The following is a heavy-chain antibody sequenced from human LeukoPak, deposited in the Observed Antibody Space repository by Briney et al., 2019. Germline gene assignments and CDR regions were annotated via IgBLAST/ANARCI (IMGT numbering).Heavy chain of an antibody. Sequence: GESLKTSCKASGYSFTTYWIGWVRQMPGKGLEWMGIIYPDDSDATYSPSFQGQVTISADKSISTAYLQWSSLKASDTAMYYCARHYGGPEGLFDYWGQGTLVTVSS. V-gene: IGHV5-51*01. CDR3: ARHYGGPEGLFDY. D-gene: IGHD4-23*01. CDR2: IYPDDSDA. CDR1: GYSFTTYW. J-gene: IGHJ4*02.